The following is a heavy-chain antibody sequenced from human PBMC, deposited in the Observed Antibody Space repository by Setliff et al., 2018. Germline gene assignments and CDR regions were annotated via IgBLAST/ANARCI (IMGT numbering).Heavy chain of an antibody. CDR3: ARVYLAGSGWDKANALDI. CDR2: INPSGGGT. J-gene: IGHJ3*02. CDR1: GYTFTGYY. V-gene: IGHV1-46*03. Sequence: ASVKVSCKASGYTFTGYYIHWVRQAPGQGLEWMGLINPSGGGTIYARKFQGRVTMARETSTSTVYMELSGLRSEDTAVYYCARVYLAGSGWDKANALDIWGQGTMVTVSS. D-gene: IGHD6-19*01.